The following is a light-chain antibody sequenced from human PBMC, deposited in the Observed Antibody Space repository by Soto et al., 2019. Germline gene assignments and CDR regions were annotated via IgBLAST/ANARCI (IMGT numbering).Light chain of an antibody. J-gene: IGKJ4*01. CDR2: DAS. CDR3: QQRSSWPLALT. V-gene: IGKV3-11*01. Sequence: EIVLTQSPATLSLSPGERATLSCRASQSVSSYLAWYQQKPGQAPRLLIYDASNRATGIPARFSGSVSGTDFPLTIRSLEPEDFAVYYCQQRSSWPLALTFGGGTKVELK. CDR1: QSVSSY.